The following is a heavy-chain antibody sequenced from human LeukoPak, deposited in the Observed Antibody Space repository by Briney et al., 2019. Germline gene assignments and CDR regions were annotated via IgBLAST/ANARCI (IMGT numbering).Heavy chain of an antibody. J-gene: IGHJ4*02. CDR3: SGDRWYYYDD. CDR1: GFTFSDYY. V-gene: IGHV3-11*04. CDR2: ISNSGDTI. D-gene: IGHD2-8*01. Sequence: GGSVRLSCAASGFTFSDYYMSWMRQARGKGLVWVSYISNSGDTIYYADSVKGRFTISRDNAKNSLYLQMNSLRAEDTAVYYCSGDRWYYYDDWCWGTVAAVSS.